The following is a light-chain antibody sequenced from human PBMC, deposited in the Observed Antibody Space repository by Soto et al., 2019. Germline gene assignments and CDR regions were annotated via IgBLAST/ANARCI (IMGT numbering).Light chain of an antibody. J-gene: IGKJ2*01. CDR2: GAS. V-gene: IGKV3-20*01. CDR1: QSVSSSY. CDR3: QQYGSSPLYT. Sequence: EIVLTQSPGTLSLSPGERATLSCRASQSVSSSYLAWYQQKPGQAPRRLIYGASSRATGIPDRFSASGSGTDFTLTISRLEPEDFAVYYCQQYGSSPLYTFGQGTKLEIK.